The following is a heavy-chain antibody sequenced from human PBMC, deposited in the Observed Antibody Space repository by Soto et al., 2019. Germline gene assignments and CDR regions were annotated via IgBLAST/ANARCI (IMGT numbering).Heavy chain of an antibody. V-gene: IGHV1-46*01. CDR3: VTNSSGYHRFDY. CDR2: INPSGGNT. Sequence: ASVKVSCKASGYTFTNNYVVWVRQAPGQGLEWMGIINPSGGNTIYAQKFQDRVTMTSDTSTSTIYIELSSLRSEDTALYYCVTNSSGYHRFDYWGQGALVTVS. D-gene: IGHD6-19*01. J-gene: IGHJ4*02. CDR1: GYTFTNNY.